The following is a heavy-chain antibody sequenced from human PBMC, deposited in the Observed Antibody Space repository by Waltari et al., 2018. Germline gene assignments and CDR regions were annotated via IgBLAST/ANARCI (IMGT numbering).Heavy chain of an antibody. CDR1: GFTFSTYG. V-gene: IGHV3-30*18. D-gene: IGHD3-10*01. Sequence: QVQLVESGGGVVQPGRSLRLSCAASGFTFSTYGMHLVRQTPGKGLAWVAVISYETNNKYYADSVKGRVTISRDNSQNTLYLQMNSLKAEDTAVYYCAKDRAKGTYGLFRTYHYYYYGMDVWGQGTTVTVSS. J-gene: IGHJ6*02. CDR3: AKDRAKGTYGLFRTYHYYYYGMDV. CDR2: ISYETNNK.